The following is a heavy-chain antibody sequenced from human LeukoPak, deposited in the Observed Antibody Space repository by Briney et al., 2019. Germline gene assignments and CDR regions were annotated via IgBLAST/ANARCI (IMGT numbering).Heavy chain of an antibody. Sequence: GAAVKVSCKASGYTFTSCVMHGVRQATGQGLEGMGWINTNTGNPTYAQGFTGRFVFSLDTSVSTAYLQISSLKAEDTAVYYCARVIFWNYIYMDVWGKGTTVTVSS. J-gene: IGHJ6*03. CDR1: GYTFTSCV. V-gene: IGHV7-4-1*02. CDR2: INTNTGNP. CDR3: ARVIFWNYIYMDV. D-gene: IGHD1-7*01.